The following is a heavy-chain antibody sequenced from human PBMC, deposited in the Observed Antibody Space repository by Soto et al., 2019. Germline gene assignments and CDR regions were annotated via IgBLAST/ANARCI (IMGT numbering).Heavy chain of an antibody. Sequence: GGSLRLSCAASGFTFSSYAMTWVRQAPEKGLEWVSTISDSGGGTYYADSVKGRFTISRDNSKNTLYVQMNSLRAEDTAVYYCAKQNGGWYSSLDYWGQGTLVTVSS. CDR1: GFTFSSYA. D-gene: IGHD6-19*01. V-gene: IGHV3-23*01. CDR2: ISDSGGGT. J-gene: IGHJ4*02. CDR3: AKQNGGWYSSLDY.